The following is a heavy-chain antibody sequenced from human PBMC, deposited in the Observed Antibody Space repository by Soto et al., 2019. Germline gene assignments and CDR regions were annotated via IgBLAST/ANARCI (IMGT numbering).Heavy chain of an antibody. J-gene: IGHJ6*02. D-gene: IGHD5-12*01. CDR3: ARVSISGYRYYYYGMDV. CDR2: ISYDGSNK. V-gene: IGHV3-30-3*01. Sequence: QVQLVESGGGVVQPGRSLRLSCAASGFTFSSYAMHWVRQAPGKGLEWVAVISYDGSNKYYADSVKGRFTISRDNSKNPLYLQMNSLRAEDTAVYYCARVSISGYRYYYYGMDVWGQGTTVTVSS. CDR1: GFTFSSYA.